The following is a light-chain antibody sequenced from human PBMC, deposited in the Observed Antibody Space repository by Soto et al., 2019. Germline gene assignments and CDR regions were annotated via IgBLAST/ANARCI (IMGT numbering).Light chain of an antibody. CDR3: QQLNSFRT. Sequence: DIQLTQSPSFLSASVGDRVTITCRASQGISSYLAWYQQKPGKAPKLLIYAASTLQSGVPSRFSGSGSGTEFTLTISSLQPEDFATYYCQQLNSFRTFGGGTKLEIK. CDR1: QGISSY. CDR2: AAS. V-gene: IGKV1-9*01. J-gene: IGKJ4*01.